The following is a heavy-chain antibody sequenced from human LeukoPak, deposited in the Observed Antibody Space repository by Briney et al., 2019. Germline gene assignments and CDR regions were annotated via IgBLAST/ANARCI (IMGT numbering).Heavy chain of an antibody. V-gene: IGHV3-11*01. D-gene: IGHD3-22*01. Sequence: GGSLRLSCAASGFTFSDYYMSWIRQAPGRGLEWVSYISGSGSPIYYADSVKGRFTISRDNAKNSLYLQMNSLRDEDTAVYYCARGDSKYYYDSSGYRNFDYWGGGTLVTVSS. J-gene: IGHJ4*02. CDR2: ISGSGSPI. CDR1: GFTFSDYY. CDR3: ARGDSKYYYDSSGYRNFDY.